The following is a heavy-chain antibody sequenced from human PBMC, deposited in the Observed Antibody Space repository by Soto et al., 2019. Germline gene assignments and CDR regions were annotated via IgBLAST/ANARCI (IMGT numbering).Heavy chain of an antibody. V-gene: IGHV3-30*18. J-gene: IGHJ6*02. D-gene: IGHD1-26*01. CDR1: GFTFSSYG. Sequence: GGSLRLSCAASGFTFSSYGMHWVRQAPGKGLEWVAVISYDGSNKYYADSVKGRFTISRDNSKNTLYLQMNSLRAEDTAVYYCAKPVSSGGATGGYYYDYGMDVWGQGTTVTVSS. CDR2: ISYDGSNK. CDR3: AKPVSSGGATGGYYYDYGMDV.